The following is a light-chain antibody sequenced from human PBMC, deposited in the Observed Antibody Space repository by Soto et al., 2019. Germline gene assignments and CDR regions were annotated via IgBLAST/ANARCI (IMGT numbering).Light chain of an antibody. CDR3: QQFGYSLWT. CDR2: GTP. Sequence: VLTQCPDTLSLSPGERATLSCRASQRVSSRFFAWYQQKPAQAPSLLIYGTPARAAGIPDRSSGAGSGTDFTLTISRLEPEDFAVYYCQQFGYSLWTFGQGTKVEI. CDR1: QRVSSRF. V-gene: IGKV3-20*01. J-gene: IGKJ1*01.